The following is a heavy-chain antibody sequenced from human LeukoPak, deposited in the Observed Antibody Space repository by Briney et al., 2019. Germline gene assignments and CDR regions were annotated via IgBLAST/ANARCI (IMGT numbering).Heavy chain of an antibody. V-gene: IGHV4-34*01. D-gene: IGHD3-10*01. CDR2: INHSGST. CDR3: ARERYGSGRPFDY. Sequence: SETLSLTCAVYGGSFSGYYWSWIRQPPGKGLEWIGEINHSGSTNYNPSLKSRVTISVDTSKNQFSLKLSSVTAADTAVYYCARERYGSGRPFDYWGQGTLVTVSS. J-gene: IGHJ4*02. CDR1: GGSFSGYY.